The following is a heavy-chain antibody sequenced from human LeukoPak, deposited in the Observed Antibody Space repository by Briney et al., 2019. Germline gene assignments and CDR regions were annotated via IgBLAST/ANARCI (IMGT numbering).Heavy chain of an antibody. D-gene: IGHD3-10*01. CDR3: ARGKAVLWFGTY. V-gene: IGHV1-18*01. CDR2: ISAYNGNT. J-gene: IGHJ4*02. Sequence: ASVKVSCKASGYTFTSYDINWVRQATGQGLEWMGWISAYNGNTNYAQKLQGRVTMTTDTSTSTAYMELRSLRSDDTAVYYCARGKAVLWFGTYWGQGTLVTVSS. CDR1: GYTFTSYD.